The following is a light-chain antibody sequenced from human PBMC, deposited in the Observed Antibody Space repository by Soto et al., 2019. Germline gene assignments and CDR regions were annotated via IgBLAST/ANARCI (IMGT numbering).Light chain of an antibody. V-gene: IGKV3D-20*02. Sequence: EIVLTQSPGTLSLSPGERATLSCRASQSVSSNYLAWYQQKAGQAPRLLIYGSSSRATGIPDRFSGSGSGTDFTLAISRLEPEDFAVYFCQHRGNWPLTFGGGTKVEIK. J-gene: IGKJ4*01. CDR2: GSS. CDR1: QSVSSNY. CDR3: QHRGNWPLT.